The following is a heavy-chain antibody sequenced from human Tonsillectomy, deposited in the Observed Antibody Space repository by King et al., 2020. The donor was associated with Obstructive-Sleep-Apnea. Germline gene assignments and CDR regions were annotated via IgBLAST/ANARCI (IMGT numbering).Heavy chain of an antibody. Sequence: VQLVESGGGLVQPGGSLRLSCAASGFTFSSYWMSWVRQAPGKGLEWVANIKQDGSEKYYVDSVKGRFTISRDNAKNSLYLQMNSLRAEDTAVYYCARDRGRYYDILTGYYNEAVVLFDYWGQGTLVTVSS. J-gene: IGHJ4*02. CDR2: IKQDGSEK. CDR3: ARDRGRYYDILTGYYNEAVVLFDY. CDR1: GFTFSSYW. D-gene: IGHD3-9*01. V-gene: IGHV3-7*01.